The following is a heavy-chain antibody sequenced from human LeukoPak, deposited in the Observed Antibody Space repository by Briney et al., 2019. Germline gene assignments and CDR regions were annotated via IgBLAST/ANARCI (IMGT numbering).Heavy chain of an antibody. Sequence: GGSLRLSCAASGFTFSSYAMHWVRQAPGKELEWVAVIPYDGSNKYYADSVKGRFTISRDNSKNTLYLQMNSLRAEDTAVYYCARENYYDSSGYYYVGTFDYWGQGTLVTVSS. CDR3: ARENYYDSSGYYYVGTFDY. CDR2: IPYDGSNK. J-gene: IGHJ4*02. CDR1: GFTFSSYA. D-gene: IGHD3-22*01. V-gene: IGHV3-30-3*01.